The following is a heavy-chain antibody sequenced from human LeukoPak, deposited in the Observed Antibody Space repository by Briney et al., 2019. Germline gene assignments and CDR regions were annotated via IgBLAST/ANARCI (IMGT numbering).Heavy chain of an antibody. CDR1: GFTFSSYG. Sequence: GGSLRLSCAASGFTFSSYGMHWVRQAPGKGLEWVAFIRYDGSNKYYADSVKGRFTISRDNSKNTLYLQMNSLRAEDTAVYYCAKVGAMRRIYDILTGTSEIDYWGQGTLVTVSS. J-gene: IGHJ4*02. CDR3: AKVGAMRRIYDILTGTSEIDY. CDR2: IRYDGSNK. V-gene: IGHV3-30*02. D-gene: IGHD3-9*01.